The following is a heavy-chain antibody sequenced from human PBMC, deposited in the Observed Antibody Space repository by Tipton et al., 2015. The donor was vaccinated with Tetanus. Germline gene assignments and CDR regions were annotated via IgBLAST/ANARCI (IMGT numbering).Heavy chain of an antibody. CDR3: GRALGSGTTVASGH. D-gene: IGHD1-7*01. V-gene: IGHV4-39*02. CDR1: GGSMSGSGHY. J-gene: IGHJ4*02. Sequence: TLSLTCIVSGGSMSGSGHYGAWVRQSPGKGLEWIGSISYSGRTYYSPSLKSRVNMSVDTSKKDFSVRLGSVTAADTAVYYCGRALGSGTTVASGHRGQGSLVTVSS. CDR2: ISYSGRT.